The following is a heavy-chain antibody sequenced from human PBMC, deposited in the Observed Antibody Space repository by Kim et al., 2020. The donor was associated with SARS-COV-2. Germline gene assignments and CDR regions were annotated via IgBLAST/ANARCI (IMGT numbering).Heavy chain of an antibody. CDR2: INHDGST. J-gene: IGHJ4*02. CDR1: GGSLSGDY. V-gene: IGHV4-34*01. CDR3: ARGLVYSSSSLGLKITYRPRHYVDY. Sequence: SETLSLTCAVYGGSLSGDYWTWIRQPPGKGLEWVGEINHDGSTTYNPSLQSRVTVSVDTSKNQFSLKLSSLTASDTAVYYCARGLVYSSSSLGLKITYRPRHYVDYWGQGTLVTVSS. D-gene: IGHD6-6*01.